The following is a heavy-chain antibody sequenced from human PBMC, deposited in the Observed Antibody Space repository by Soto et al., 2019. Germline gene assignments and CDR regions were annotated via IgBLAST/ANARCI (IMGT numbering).Heavy chain of an antibody. CDR2: ISYDGSNK. D-gene: IGHD6-19*01. V-gene: IGHV3-30*18. CDR3: AKAISPGIAVAGFDY. J-gene: IGHJ4*02. Sequence: VAVISYDGSNKYYADSVKGRFTISRDNSKNTLYLQMNSLRAEDTAVYYCAKAISPGIAVAGFDYWGQGTLVTVSS.